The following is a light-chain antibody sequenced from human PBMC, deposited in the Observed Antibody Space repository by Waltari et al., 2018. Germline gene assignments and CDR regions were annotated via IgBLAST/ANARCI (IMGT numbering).Light chain of an antibody. CDR3: QSYDSSLSGSV. Sequence: YQQTPGKAPKLVIYENNNRPSGVPDRFSGSKSGTLASLAISGLQAEDEADYYCQSYDSSLSGSVFGGGTKLTVL. V-gene: IGLV1-40*01. J-gene: IGLJ2*01. CDR2: ENN.